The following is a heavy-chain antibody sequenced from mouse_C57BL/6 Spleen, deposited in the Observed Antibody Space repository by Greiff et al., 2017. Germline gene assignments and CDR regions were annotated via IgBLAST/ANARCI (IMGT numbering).Heavy chain of an antibody. J-gene: IGHJ2*01. CDR3: ARCGSSGYENFDY. Sequence: QVHVKQPGAELVKPGASVKLSCKASGYTFTSYWMHWVKQRPGQGLEWIGMIHPNSGSTNYNEKFKSKATLTVDKSSSTAYMQLSSLTSEDSAVYYCARCGSSGYENFDYWGQGTTLTVSS. CDR2: IHPNSGST. CDR1: GYTFTSYW. D-gene: IGHD3-2*02. V-gene: IGHV1-64*01.